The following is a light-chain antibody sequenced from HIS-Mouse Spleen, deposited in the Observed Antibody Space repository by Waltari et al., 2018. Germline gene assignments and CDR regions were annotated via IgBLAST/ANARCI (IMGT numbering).Light chain of an antibody. J-gene: IGLJ1*01. CDR2: EVS. CDR3: SSYTSSSTV. V-gene: IGLV2-18*02. Sequence: QSALPQPPSVSGSPGQSVTISCTGTSSDVGSYNRVSWYQQPPGTAPKLMIYEVSNRPSGVPDRFSGSKSGNTASLTISGLQAEDEADYYCSSYTSSSTVFGTGTKVTVL. CDR1: SSDVGSYNR.